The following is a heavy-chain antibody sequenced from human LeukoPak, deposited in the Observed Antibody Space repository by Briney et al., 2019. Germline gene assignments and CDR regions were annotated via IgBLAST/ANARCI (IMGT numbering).Heavy chain of an antibody. D-gene: IGHD3-16*02. CDR1: GGTFSSYA. J-gene: IGHJ4*02. Sequence: GASVKVSCKASGGTFSSYAISWVRQAPGQGLEWMGWIHPSTGHPAYAQGFTGRFVFSLDTSVSTTYLQINSLKAEDTAVYYCARALDSLGGLSLPDYWGQGTLVTVSS. CDR2: IHPSTGHP. V-gene: IGHV7-4-1*02. CDR3: ARALDSLGGLSLPDY.